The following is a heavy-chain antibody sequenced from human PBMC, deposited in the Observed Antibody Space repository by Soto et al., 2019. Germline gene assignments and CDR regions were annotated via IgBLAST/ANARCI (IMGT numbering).Heavy chain of an antibody. V-gene: IGHV3-48*03. CDR3: ARDRFIAARPTAIDI. Sequence: PGGSLRLSCAASGFMFSNYEMTWVRQAPGKGLEWVSYISSAGSTIYYADSVKGRFTISRDNAKNSLHLQMNSLRAEDTAVYYCARDRFIAARPTAIDIWGQGTMVTVSS. CDR1: GFMFSNYE. CDR2: ISSAGSTI. D-gene: IGHD6-6*01. J-gene: IGHJ3*02.